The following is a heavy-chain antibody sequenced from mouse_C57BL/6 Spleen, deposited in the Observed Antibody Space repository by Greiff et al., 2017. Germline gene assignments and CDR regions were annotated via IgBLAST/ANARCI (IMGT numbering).Heavy chain of an antibody. CDR1: GYTFTSYW. J-gene: IGHJ3*01. D-gene: IGHD2-5*01. CDR2: IDPSDSET. V-gene: IGHV1-52*01. Sequence: QVQLQQPGAELVRPGSSVKLSCKASGYTFTSYWMHWVKQRPIQGLEWIGNIDPSDSETHYNQKFKDKATLTVDKSSSTAYMQLSSLTSEDSAVYDCASERVSNPAWFAYWGQGTLVTVSA. CDR3: ASERVSNPAWFAY.